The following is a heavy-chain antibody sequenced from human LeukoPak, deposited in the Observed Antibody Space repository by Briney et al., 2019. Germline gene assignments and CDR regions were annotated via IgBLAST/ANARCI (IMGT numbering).Heavy chain of an antibody. CDR1: GYTLTELS. V-gene: IGHV1-24*01. J-gene: IGHJ4*02. CDR3: ATSKVGTGDFDY. Sequence: ASVKVSCKVSGYTLTELSMHWVRQAPGKGLEWMGGFDPEDGETIYAQKFQGRVTMTEDTSTDTAYMELSSLRSEDTAVYYCATSKVGTGDFDYWGQGTLVTVSS. CDR2: FDPEDGET. D-gene: IGHD2-8*02.